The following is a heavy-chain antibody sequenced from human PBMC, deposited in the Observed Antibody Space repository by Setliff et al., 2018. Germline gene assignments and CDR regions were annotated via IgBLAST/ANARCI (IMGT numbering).Heavy chain of an antibody. V-gene: IGHV1-18*01. CDR2: ISPYYGST. CDR3: VRGQGPRTVVAIPFDH. CDR1: GHSFTVFG. Sequence: ASVKVSCKTSGHSFTVFGISWVRQAPGQGLEWMGWISPYYGSTNYAQKFQGRVTMTTDTSTSTAYMELTSLTSDDTALYYGVRGQGPRTVVAIPFDHWGQGTLVTVSS. D-gene: IGHD3-22*01. J-gene: IGHJ4*02.